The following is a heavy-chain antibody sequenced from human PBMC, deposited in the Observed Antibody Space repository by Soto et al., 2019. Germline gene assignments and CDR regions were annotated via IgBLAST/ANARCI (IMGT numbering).Heavy chain of an antibody. J-gene: IGHJ4*02. D-gene: IGHD3-16*01. Sequence: EVQLLESGGGLVQPGGSLKLSCAASGFTFSNFAMNWVRQAPGKGPEWVSLINGGGTSTYYADSVKGRFTVSRDNSINTVFLEMGSLGGQDTAGYFCGGGHPTVGSIYVVFGSWGQGTLVTVSS. CDR2: INGGGTST. CDR1: GFTFSNFA. CDR3: GGGHPTVGSIYVVFGS. V-gene: IGHV3-23*03.